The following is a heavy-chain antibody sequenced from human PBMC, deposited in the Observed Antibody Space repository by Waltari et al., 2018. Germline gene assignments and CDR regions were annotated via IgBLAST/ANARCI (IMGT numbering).Heavy chain of an antibody. Sequence: EVQLVESGGGLVQPGRSLRLSCAASGFNFNDYAMHWVRQAPGKGRGGVSGISWNSGVIAYADSVKGLFTIARDNAKNSLYLQMNSLRAEDTALYYCAKDKEGWSSFDYWGQGALVTVSS. CDR1: GFNFNDYA. CDR2: ISWNSGVI. D-gene: IGHD6-19*01. J-gene: IGHJ4*02. CDR3: AKDKEGWSSFDY. V-gene: IGHV3-9*01.